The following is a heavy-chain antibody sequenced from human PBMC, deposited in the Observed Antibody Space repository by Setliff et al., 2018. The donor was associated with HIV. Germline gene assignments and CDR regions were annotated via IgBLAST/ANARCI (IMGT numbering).Heavy chain of an antibody. J-gene: IGHJ6*03. CDR3: ARHVPDYDFWSGSPAHYFYYYMDV. CDR1: GYSISSGYY. V-gene: IGHV4-38-2*02. CDR2: IYHSGST. D-gene: IGHD3-3*01. Sequence: PSETLSLTCTVSGYSISSGYYWGWIRQPPGKGLEWIGSIYHSGSTYNNPSLKSRLTISVDTSKNQVFLKVSSLTAADTAIYYCARHVPDYDFWSGSPAHYFYYYMDVWGKGTTVTVSS.